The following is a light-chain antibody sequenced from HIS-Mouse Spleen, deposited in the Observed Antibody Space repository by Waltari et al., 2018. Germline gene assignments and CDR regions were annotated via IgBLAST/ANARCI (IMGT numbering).Light chain of an antibody. J-gene: IGLJ1*01. CDR1: SSDVGGYNY. CDR3: SSYTSSSTF. V-gene: IGLV2-14*01. Sequence: QSALTQPASVSGSPGQSITISCTGTSSDVGGYNYVSWYQQHPGKAPKLMIYDVSNRPSGVSNRFSGSNSGNTASLTISGLQAEDEADYYCSSYTSSSTFFGTGTKVTVL. CDR2: DVS.